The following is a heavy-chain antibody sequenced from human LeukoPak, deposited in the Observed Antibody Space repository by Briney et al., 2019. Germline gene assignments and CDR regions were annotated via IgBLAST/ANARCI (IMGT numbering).Heavy chain of an antibody. V-gene: IGHV3-23*01. D-gene: IGHD3-22*01. CDR3: AKASGYYYGSGYYLGAFDI. Sequence: GGSLRHSCGASGFHFSNYGMNWVPQAPGKGLEWVETICDWSDSSYYAGSGTGRFTISKDNAKDTLDLQLNYLRAEDTAVYYCAKASGYYYGSGYYLGAFDIWGPGTMVTVSS. CDR2: ICDWSDSS. CDR1: GFHFSNYG. J-gene: IGHJ3*02.